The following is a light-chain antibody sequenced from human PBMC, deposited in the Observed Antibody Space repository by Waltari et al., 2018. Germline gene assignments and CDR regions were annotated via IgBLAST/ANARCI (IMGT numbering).Light chain of an antibody. Sequence: EIVLTQSPGTLSLSPGERTTLSCRARQSVSSSYLAWYQQKPGQAPRLLIYGASGRATGIPDRFSGSGSGTDFTLTISRLEPEDFAVYYCQQYGRSPFTFGPGTKVDIK. CDR1: QSVSSSY. CDR2: GAS. CDR3: QQYGRSPFT. V-gene: IGKV3-20*01. J-gene: IGKJ3*01.